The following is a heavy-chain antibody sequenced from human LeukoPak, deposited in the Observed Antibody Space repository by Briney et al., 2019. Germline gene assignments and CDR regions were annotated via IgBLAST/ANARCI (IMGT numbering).Heavy chain of an antibody. Sequence: GGSLRLSCAASGFTFSSYAMSWVRQAPGKGLEWVSAISGSGGSTYYADSVKGRFTISRDNSKNTLYLQMNSLGAEDTAVYFCARVYCSGGSCYPGYWGQGILVTVSS. J-gene: IGHJ4*02. D-gene: IGHD2-15*01. CDR3: ARVYCSGGSCYPGY. V-gene: IGHV3-23*01. CDR1: GFTFSSYA. CDR2: ISGSGGST.